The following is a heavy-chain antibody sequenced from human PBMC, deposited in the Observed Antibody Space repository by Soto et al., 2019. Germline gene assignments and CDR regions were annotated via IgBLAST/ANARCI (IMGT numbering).Heavy chain of an antibody. D-gene: IGHD5-18*01. CDR2: IYYSGST. J-gene: IGHJ4*02. Sequence: PSETLSLTCTGSGGSISSYYWSWIRQPPGKGLEWIGYIYYSGSTNYNPSLKSRVTISVDTSKNQFSLKLSSVTAADTAVYYCARDKGAAMAPFGFDYWGQGTLVTVSS. V-gene: IGHV4-59*01. CDR3: ARDKGAAMAPFGFDY. CDR1: GGSISSYY.